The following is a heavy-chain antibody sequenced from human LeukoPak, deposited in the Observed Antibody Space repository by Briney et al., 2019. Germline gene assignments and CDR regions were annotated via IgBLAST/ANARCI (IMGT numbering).Heavy chain of an antibody. V-gene: IGHV3-48*03. Sequence: GSLRLSCAASGFTFSSYEMNWVRQAPGKGLEWVSYISSSGSTIYYADSVKGRFTISRDNAKNSLYLQMNSLRAEDTAVYYCARDVYYYDSSLPGLDYWGQGTLVTVSS. CDR2: ISSSGSTI. CDR3: ARDVYYYDSSLPGLDY. J-gene: IGHJ4*02. D-gene: IGHD3-22*01. CDR1: GFTFSSYE.